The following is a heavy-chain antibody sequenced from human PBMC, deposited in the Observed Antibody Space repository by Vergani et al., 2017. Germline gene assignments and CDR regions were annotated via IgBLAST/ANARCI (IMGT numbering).Heavy chain of an antibody. Sequence: QVQLVASGGGLVRPGGSLRLSCAASGFIFSDYYMTWIRQTPGKGLEWLAHISDGGETKMYAESLKGRFTVSRDNTKNSLYLQMNSLRAEDTAVYYCARDLSHVAGTFDYWGQGTLVTVSS. D-gene: IGHD6-13*01. CDR1: GFIFSDYY. V-gene: IGHV3-11*04. CDR3: ARDLSHVAGTFDY. J-gene: IGHJ4*02. CDR2: ISDGGETK.